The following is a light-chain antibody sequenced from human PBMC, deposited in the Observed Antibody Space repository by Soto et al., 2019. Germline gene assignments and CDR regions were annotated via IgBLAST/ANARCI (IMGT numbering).Light chain of an antibody. V-gene: IGKV3-11*01. CDR1: ESVRTS. J-gene: IGKJ2*02. CDR3: QQRAKWPST. Sequence: EVVLTQSPAALSVSPGERVTLSCRASESVRTSLAWYQQKPGRSPSLLMYGASNRATGVAARFTGSGSATDFSLTITSLEPEDFAVYYCQQRAKWPSTFGPGTKVE. CDR2: GAS.